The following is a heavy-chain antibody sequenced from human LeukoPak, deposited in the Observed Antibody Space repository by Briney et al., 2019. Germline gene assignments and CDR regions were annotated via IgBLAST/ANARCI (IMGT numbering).Heavy chain of an antibody. CDR1: GFPFSSYN. CDR2: LQSGSRSL. Sequence: GGSLRLSCAASGFPFSSYNMNWVRQAPGKGLEWVSWLQSGSRSLFYADSVKGRFTVSRDDAKNSLYLQLNSLRAEDTAVYYCARDSPGWGGFDFWGQGTLVTVSS. D-gene: IGHD3-10*01. J-gene: IGHJ4*02. CDR3: ARDSPGWGGFDF. V-gene: IGHV3-48*01.